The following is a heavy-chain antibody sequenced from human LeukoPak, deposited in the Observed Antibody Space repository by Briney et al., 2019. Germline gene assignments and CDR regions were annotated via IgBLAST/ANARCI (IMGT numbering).Heavy chain of an antibody. CDR2: IYYSGST. CDR1: GGSISTSSYY. J-gene: IGHJ4*02. CDR3: ARAYSSSSDFDY. Sequence: SETLSLTCTVSGGSISTSSYYWGWVRQPPGKGLEWIGSIYYSGSTYYNPSLKSRVTISVDTSKNQFSLKLSPVTAADTAVYYCARAYSSSSDFDYWGQGTLVTVSS. D-gene: IGHD6-6*01. V-gene: IGHV4-39*07.